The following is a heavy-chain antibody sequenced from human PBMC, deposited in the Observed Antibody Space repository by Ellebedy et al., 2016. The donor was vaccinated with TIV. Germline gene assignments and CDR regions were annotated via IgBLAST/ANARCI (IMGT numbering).Heavy chain of an antibody. V-gene: IGHV4-4*07. Sequence: SETLSLXXNVSGGSISNHYWNWIRQAPGKGLEWIGRIYTSESTNYNPSLKGRVTMSVDTSKNQFPLKLTSVTAADTAIYYCARGKNGYNWDWGQGTLVTVSS. D-gene: IGHD5-24*01. J-gene: IGHJ4*02. CDR2: IYTSEST. CDR3: ARGKNGYNWD. CDR1: GGSISNHY.